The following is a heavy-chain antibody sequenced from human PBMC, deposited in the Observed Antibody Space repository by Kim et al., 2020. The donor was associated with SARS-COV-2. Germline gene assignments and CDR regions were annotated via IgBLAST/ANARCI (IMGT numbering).Heavy chain of an antibody. J-gene: IGHJ4*02. D-gene: IGHD6-19*01. Sequence: SETLSLTCTVSGGSISSSSYYWGWIRQPPGKGLEWIGSIYYSGSTYYNPSLKSRVTISVDTSKNQFSLKLSSVTAADTAVYYCARHERSGPLYSSGWYYFDYWGQGTLVTVSS. CDR3: ARHERSGPLYSSGWYYFDY. CDR1: GGSISSSSYY. CDR2: IYYSGST. V-gene: IGHV4-39*01.